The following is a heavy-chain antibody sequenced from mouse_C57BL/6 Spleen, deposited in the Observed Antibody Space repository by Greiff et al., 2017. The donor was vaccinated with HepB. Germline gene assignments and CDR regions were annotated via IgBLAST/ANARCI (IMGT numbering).Heavy chain of an antibody. Sequence: VQLQQSGPELVKPGASVKISCKASGYSFTGYYMNWVKQSPEKSLEWIGEINPSTGGTTYNQKFKAKATLTVDKSSSTAYMQLKSLTSEDSAVYYCARCRYYYGSSYYFEYWGQGTTLTVSS. CDR2: INPSTGGT. CDR3: ARCRYYYGSSYYFEY. D-gene: IGHD1-1*01. J-gene: IGHJ2*01. CDR1: GYSFTGYY. V-gene: IGHV1-42*01.